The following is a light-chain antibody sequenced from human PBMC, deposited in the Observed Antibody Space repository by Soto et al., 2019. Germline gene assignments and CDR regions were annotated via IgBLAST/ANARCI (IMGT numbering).Light chain of an antibody. CDR2: GAS. V-gene: IGKV3-20*01. J-gene: IGKJ2*01. CDR3: QQYEGSPRT. Sequence: EILLTQSPGTLSLSPGEGATLSCRASQSIRGSYLAWYQQKPGQAPRLLIHGASIRATGIPGRFSGSGSGTDFTLTISRLEPEDFAVYYCQQYEGSPRTFGQGTKLEIK. CDR1: QSIRGSY.